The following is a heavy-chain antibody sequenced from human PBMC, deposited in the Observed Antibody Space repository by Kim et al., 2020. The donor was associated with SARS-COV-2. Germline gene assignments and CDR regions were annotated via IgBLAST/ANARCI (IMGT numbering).Heavy chain of an antibody. CDR3: ATGVAVAGRSSDYYYYYGM. CDR2: FDPEDGET. Sequence: ASVKVSYKVSGYTLTELSMHWVRQAPGKGLEWMGGFDPEDGETIYAQKFQGRVTITEDTSTDTAYMELSSLRSEDTAVYYCATGVAVAGRSSDYYYYYGM. J-gene: IGHJ6*01. CDR1: GYTLTELS. D-gene: IGHD6-19*01. V-gene: IGHV1-24*01.